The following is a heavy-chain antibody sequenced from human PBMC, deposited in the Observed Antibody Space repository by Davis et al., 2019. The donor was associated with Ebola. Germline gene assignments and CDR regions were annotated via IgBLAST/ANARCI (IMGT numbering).Heavy chain of an antibody. D-gene: IGHD3-10*01. CDR3: ARLRSITRLTCFYY. V-gene: IGHV5-51*01. Sequence: GESLKISCKGSGYSFSNYWIGWVRQLPGKGLEWMGIMYSGDSDTRYNPSFEGQVTISADRSISTVYLQWSSLRSSDTAMYYCARLRSITRLTCFYYWGQGTLVTVSS. CDR2: MYSGDSDT. CDR1: GYSFSNYW. J-gene: IGHJ4*02.